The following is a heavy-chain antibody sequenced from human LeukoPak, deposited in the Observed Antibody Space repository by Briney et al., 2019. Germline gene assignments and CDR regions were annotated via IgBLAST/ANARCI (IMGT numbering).Heavy chain of an antibody. D-gene: IGHD3-22*01. V-gene: IGHV3-21*01. Sequence: GGSLRLSCAASGFTFSSYSMNWVRQAPGKGLEWVSSISSSSSYIYYADSVKGRFTISRDNAKNSLYLQMNSLRAEDTAVYYCARCSYYYDSSGYYPGYWGQGTLVTVSS. CDR2: ISSSSSYI. CDR1: GFTFSSYS. CDR3: ARCSYYYDSSGYYPGY. J-gene: IGHJ4*02.